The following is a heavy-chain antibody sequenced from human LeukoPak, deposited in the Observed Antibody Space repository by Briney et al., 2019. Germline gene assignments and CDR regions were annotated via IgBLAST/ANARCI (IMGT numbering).Heavy chain of an antibody. Sequence: GGSLRLSCAASGFTFTSYAMNWVRQAPGKGLEWVSGISGSGGSTYYADSVKGRLIISRDNSKDTLYLQMSSLRAEDTAVCYCAKSFCSSTSCYWITMSFDYWGQGTLVTVSS. CDR3: AKSFCSSTSCYWITMSFDY. D-gene: IGHD2-2*01. CDR2: ISGSGGST. V-gene: IGHV3-23*01. J-gene: IGHJ4*02. CDR1: GFTFTSYA.